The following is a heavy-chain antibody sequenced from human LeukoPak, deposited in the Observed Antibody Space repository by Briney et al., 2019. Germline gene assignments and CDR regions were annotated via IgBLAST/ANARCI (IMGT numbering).Heavy chain of an antibody. Sequence: ASVKVSCKASRYMFTHYDIIWVRQATGQGLEWMGWMNPQSGNTGYAQKFRGRVTITRDTSITTAYMELSSLRSEDTAVYYCARGPNYSNFSSACYYYMDVWGKGTTVTVSS. J-gene: IGHJ6*03. V-gene: IGHV1-8*03. CDR3: ARGPNYSNFSSACYYYMDV. CDR1: RYMFTHYD. D-gene: IGHD4-11*01. CDR2: MNPQSGNT.